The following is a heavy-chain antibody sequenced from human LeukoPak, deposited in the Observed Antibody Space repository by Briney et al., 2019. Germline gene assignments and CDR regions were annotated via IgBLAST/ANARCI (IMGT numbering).Heavy chain of an antibody. CDR3: ASTTLEYSGSYIAKLKSYYYYGMDV. Sequence: PGGSLRLSCAASGFTFSSYSMNWVRQAPGKGLEWVSYISSSSSTIYYADSVKGRFTISRDNAKNSLYLQMNSLRAEDTAVYYCASTTLEYSGSYIAKLKSYYYYGMDVWGQGTTVTVSS. CDR2: ISSSSSTI. D-gene: IGHD1-26*01. J-gene: IGHJ6*02. V-gene: IGHV3-48*01. CDR1: GFTFSSYS.